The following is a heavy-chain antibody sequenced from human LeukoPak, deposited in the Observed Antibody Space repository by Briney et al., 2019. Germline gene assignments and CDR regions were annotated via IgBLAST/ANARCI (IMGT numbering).Heavy chain of an antibody. V-gene: IGHV1-18*01. D-gene: IGHD4-17*01. CDR3: ARGKSVTTLLNWFDP. J-gene: IGHJ5*02. CDR2: ISVYNDNT. Sequence: ASVTVSFKASVYTFNKYSITWVRQAPGQGGEWMGWISVYNDNTNYAQSLQGRVTMTTDTSTSTAYMELRSLRSDDTAVYYCARGKSVTTLLNWFDPWGQGTLVIVSS. CDR1: VYTFNKYS.